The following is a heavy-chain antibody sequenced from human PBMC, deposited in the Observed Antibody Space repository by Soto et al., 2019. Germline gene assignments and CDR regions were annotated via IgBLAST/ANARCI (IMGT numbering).Heavy chain of an antibody. J-gene: IGHJ5*02. Sequence: GESLKISCKGSGYKFTNYGIGWVRQMPGKGLEWMGIIHPGYSDTRYSPSFQGQVTMSADKSISTAYLQWSGLKASDTAMYYCARIYYESSGYYFDWFDPWGQGTLVTVSS. CDR3: ARIYYESSGYYFDWFDP. CDR2: IHPGYSDT. V-gene: IGHV5-51*01. CDR1: GYKFTNYG. D-gene: IGHD3-22*01.